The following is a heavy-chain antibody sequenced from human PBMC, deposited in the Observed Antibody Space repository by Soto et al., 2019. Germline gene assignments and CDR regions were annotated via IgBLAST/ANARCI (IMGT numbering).Heavy chain of an antibody. CDR1: GFNFSGYA. Sequence: PGGSLRLSYAASGFNFSGYAMSWVRQAPGKGLEWVSAISGSGGSTYYADSVKGRFTISRDNSKNTLYLQMNSLRAEDTAVYYCAKGVPLRYFDWLLYPDYFDYWGQGTLVTVSS. CDR3: AKGVPLRYFDWLLYPDYFDY. J-gene: IGHJ4*02. V-gene: IGHV3-23*01. D-gene: IGHD3-9*01. CDR2: ISGSGGST.